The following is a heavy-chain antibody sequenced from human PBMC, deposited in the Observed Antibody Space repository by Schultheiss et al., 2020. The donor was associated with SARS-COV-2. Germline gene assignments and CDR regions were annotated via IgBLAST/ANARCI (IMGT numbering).Heavy chain of an antibody. J-gene: IGHJ4*02. CDR1: GYTFTGYY. V-gene: IGHV1-2*02. CDR3: ARERAIFGVVGEHDY. CDR2: INPNSGGT. Sequence: ASVKVSCKASGYTFTGYYMHWVRQAPGQGLEWMGWINPNSGGTNYAQKFQGRVTMTRDTSISTAYMELSRLRSDDTAVYYCARERAIFGVVGEHDYWGQGTLVTVSS. D-gene: IGHD3-3*01.